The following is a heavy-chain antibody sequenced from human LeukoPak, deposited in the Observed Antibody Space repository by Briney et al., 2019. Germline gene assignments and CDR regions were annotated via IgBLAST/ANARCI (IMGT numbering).Heavy chain of an antibody. CDR1: GFTFSSYW. J-gene: IGHJ6*03. V-gene: IGHV3-74*01. D-gene: IGHD3-3*01. CDR3: ARGGGAPLEWLLSSTLNDYYYYMDV. Sequence: QTGGSLRLSCAASGFTFSSYWMHWVRQAPGKGLVWVSRINTDGSSTSYADSVKGRFTISRDNAKNTLYLQMNSLRAEDTAVYYCARGGGAPLEWLLSSTLNDYYYYMDVWGKGTTVTVSS. CDR2: INTDGSST.